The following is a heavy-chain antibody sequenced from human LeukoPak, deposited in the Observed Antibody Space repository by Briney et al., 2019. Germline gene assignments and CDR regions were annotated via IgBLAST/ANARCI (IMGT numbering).Heavy chain of an antibody. V-gene: IGHV3-21*01. CDR1: GFTFSSYS. Sequence: GGSLRLSCAASGFTFSSYSMKWVRQAPGKGLEWVSSISSSSSYIYYADSVKGRFTISRDNAKNSLYLQMNSLRAEDTAVYYCARAPDYYYGMDVWGQGTTVTVSS. J-gene: IGHJ6*02. CDR3: ARAPDYYYGMDV. CDR2: ISSSSSYI.